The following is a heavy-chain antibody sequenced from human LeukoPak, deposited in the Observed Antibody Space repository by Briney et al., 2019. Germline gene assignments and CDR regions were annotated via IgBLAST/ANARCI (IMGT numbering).Heavy chain of an antibody. CDR3: ARTSSSSPDV. Sequence: SETLSLTCAVSGDSISSSKWWSWVRQPPGKGLEWIGSIYHSGSTYYNPSLKSRVTISVDTSKNQFSLKLSSVTAADTAVYYCARTSSSSPDVWGKGTTVTVSS. V-gene: IGHV4-4*02. D-gene: IGHD6-6*01. CDR1: GDSISSSKW. CDR2: IYHSGST. J-gene: IGHJ6*04.